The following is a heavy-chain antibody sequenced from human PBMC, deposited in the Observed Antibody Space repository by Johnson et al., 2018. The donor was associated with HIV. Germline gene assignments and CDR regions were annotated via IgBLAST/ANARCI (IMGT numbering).Heavy chain of an antibody. CDR2: IWYDGTNK. D-gene: IGHD7-27*01. J-gene: IGHJ3*02. CDR1: GFTFSSFG. Sequence: QVQLVESGGGVVQPGRSLRLSCAASGFTFSSFGMHWVRQAPGKGLEWVAVIWYDGTNKYYADSVKGRFSISRDNSKNTLYLQMNSLRAVDTAVYYCAKDRVLGNQDDAFDMWGQGTMVTVSS. V-gene: IGHV3-33*06. CDR3: AKDRVLGNQDDAFDM.